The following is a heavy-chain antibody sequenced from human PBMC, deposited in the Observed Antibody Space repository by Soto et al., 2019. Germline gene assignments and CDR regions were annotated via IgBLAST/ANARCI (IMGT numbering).Heavy chain of an antibody. Sequence: SETLSLTCTVSGGSISSYYWSWIRQPPGKGLEWIGYIYYSGSTNYNPSLKSRVTISVDTSKNQSSLKLSSVTAADTAVYYCARVNSSSSMGYFDYWGQGTLVTVSS. J-gene: IGHJ4*02. CDR2: IYYSGST. D-gene: IGHD6-6*01. CDR1: GGSISSYY. CDR3: ARVNSSSSMGYFDY. V-gene: IGHV4-59*01.